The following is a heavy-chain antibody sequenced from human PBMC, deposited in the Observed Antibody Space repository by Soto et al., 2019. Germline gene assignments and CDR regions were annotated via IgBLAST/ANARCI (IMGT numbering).Heavy chain of an antibody. CDR3: AKDRYYDSSGYYYVAPDAFDI. V-gene: IGHV3-23*01. CDR2: ISGSGGST. CDR1: GFTFSSYA. J-gene: IGHJ3*02. Sequence: GSLRLSCAASGFTFSSYAMSWVLQAPWKGLEWVSAISGSGGSTYYADSVKGRFTNAIDKSKNTLYLQMNSLRVEDTAVYYCAKDRYYDSSGYYYVAPDAFDIWGQGTIVIVSS. D-gene: IGHD3-22*01.